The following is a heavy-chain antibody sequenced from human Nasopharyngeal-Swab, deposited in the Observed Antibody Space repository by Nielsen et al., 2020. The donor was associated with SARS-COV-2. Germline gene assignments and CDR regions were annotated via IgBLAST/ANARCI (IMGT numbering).Heavy chain of an antibody. V-gene: IGHV3-23*01. J-gene: IGHJ6*02. Sequence: GGSLRLSCAASGFTFSSYAMSWVRRAPGKGLEWVSAISGSGGSTYYADSVKGRFTISRDNSKNTLYLQMNSLRAEDTAVYYCAKGGGYSYYYGMDVWGQGTTVTVSS. CDR1: GFTFSSYA. CDR3: AKGGGYSYYYGMDV. CDR2: ISGSGGST. D-gene: IGHD5-18*01.